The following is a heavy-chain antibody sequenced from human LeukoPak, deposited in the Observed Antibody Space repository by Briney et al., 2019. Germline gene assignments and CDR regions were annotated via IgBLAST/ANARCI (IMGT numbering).Heavy chain of an antibody. D-gene: IGHD1-1*01. V-gene: IGHV1-46*01. CDR2: INPSGGST. J-gene: IGHJ5*02. CDR3: ARDHQLERRGFDP. CDR1: GGTFSSYA. Sequence: ASVKVSCKASGGTFSSYAISWVRQAPGQGLEWMGIINPSGGSTSYAQKFQGRVTMTRDTSTSTVYMELSSLRSEDTAVCYCARDHQLERRGFDPWGQGTLVTVSS.